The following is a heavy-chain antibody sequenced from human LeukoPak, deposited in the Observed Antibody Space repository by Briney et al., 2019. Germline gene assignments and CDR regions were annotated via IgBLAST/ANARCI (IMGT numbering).Heavy chain of an antibody. D-gene: IGHD2-2*01. V-gene: IGHV1-69*13. J-gene: IGHJ4*02. CDR1: GGTFSSYA. CDR3: ARGGVPAAILFDY. Sequence: SVKVSCKASGGTFSSYAISWVRQAPGQGLEWMGGIIPIFGTANYAQKFQGRVTITADESTSTAYTELSSLRSEDTAVYYCARGGVPAAILFDYWGQGTLVTVSS. CDR2: IIPIFGTA.